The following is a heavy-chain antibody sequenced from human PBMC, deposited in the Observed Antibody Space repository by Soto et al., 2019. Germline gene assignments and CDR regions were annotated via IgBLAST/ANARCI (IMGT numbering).Heavy chain of an antibody. Sequence: SVKVSCKASGGTFSSYAISWVRPAPGQGLEWMGGLIPIFGTANYAQKFQGRVTITADESTSTAYMELSSLRSEDTAVYYCARETGTTPWFDPWGQGTLVTVSS. CDR1: GGTFSSYA. CDR3: ARETGTTPWFDP. J-gene: IGHJ5*02. D-gene: IGHD1-7*01. V-gene: IGHV1-69*13. CDR2: LIPIFGTA.